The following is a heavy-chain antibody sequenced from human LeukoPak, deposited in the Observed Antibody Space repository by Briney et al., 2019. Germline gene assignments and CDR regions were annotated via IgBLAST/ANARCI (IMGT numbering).Heavy chain of an antibody. Sequence: GASVKVSCKASGYTFSSYGISWVRQAPGQGLEWMGWISGNNGNTNYAQKVQGRVTMTTDTSTSTAYMELRSLRSEDTAVYYCARGRAAGTFWLDYWGQGTLVTVSS. CDR1: GYTFSSYG. CDR2: ISGNNGNT. J-gene: IGHJ4*02. CDR3: ARGRAAGTFWLDY. V-gene: IGHV1-18*01. D-gene: IGHD6-13*01.